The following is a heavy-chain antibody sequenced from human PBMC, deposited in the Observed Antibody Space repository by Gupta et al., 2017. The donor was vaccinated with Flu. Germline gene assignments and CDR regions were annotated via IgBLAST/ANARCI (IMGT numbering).Heavy chain of an antibody. CDR2: IYYSGST. V-gene: IGHV4-39*01. Sequence: WIRQPPGKGLEVIGTIYYSGSTYYNPSLKRRVTISVDTSKNQFSLKLSSVTAADTAVYYCSSLAYYYYGMDVWGQGTTVTVSS. J-gene: IGHJ6*02. CDR3: SSLAYYYYGMDV.